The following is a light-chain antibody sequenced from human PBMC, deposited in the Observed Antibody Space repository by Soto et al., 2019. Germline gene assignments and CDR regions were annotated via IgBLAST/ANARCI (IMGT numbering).Light chain of an antibody. J-gene: IGKJ4*01. V-gene: IGKV3-15*01. Sequence: DIVLTQSPATLSVSPGDRATLSCRASQSVDRNLAWYQQKPGQAPRLLIYATSTRGTGIPARFSGSGSGTEFTLSITSLQSEDFAVYYGQQYNDWPLTFGGGTKVEIK. CDR3: QQYNDWPLT. CDR2: ATS. CDR1: QSVDRN.